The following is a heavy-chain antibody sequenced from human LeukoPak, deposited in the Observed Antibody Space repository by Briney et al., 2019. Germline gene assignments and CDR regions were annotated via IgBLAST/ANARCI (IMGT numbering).Heavy chain of an antibody. J-gene: IGHJ4*02. V-gene: IGHV4-4*07. CDR2: IYTSGST. Sequence: PETLSLTCTVSGDSISSYYWSWIRQPAGKGLEWIGRIYTSGSTNYNPSLKSRVTMSIDTSKNQFSLKLSSVTAADTAVYYCARERMITFGGVIVTDYWGQGTLVTVSS. CDR1: GDSISSYY. CDR3: ARERMITFGGVIVTDY. D-gene: IGHD3-16*02.